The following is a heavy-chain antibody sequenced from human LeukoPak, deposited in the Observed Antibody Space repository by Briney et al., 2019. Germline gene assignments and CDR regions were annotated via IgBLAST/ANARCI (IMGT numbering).Heavy chain of an antibody. J-gene: IGHJ4*02. D-gene: IGHD6-13*01. Sequence: GGSLRLSCAASGFTFSNYGMYWVRRAPGKGLQWVAFIPYDGNNKYYGDSVKGRSTVSRDNSKSTLYLQMDSLRAEDTAVYYCAKDPYSSSWIIDYWGQGTLVTVSS. CDR2: IPYDGNNK. CDR3: AKDPYSSSWIIDY. CDR1: GFTFSNYG. V-gene: IGHV3-30*02.